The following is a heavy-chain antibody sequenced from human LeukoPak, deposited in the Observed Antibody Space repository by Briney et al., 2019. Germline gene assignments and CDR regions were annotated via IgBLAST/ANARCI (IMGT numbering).Heavy chain of an antibody. CDR3: AKGPITIFEVPKFDS. V-gene: IGHV3-23*01. D-gene: IGHD3-3*01. Sequence: HPGGSLRLSCLTSGFTLSTNAMSWVRQAPGKGLEWVSAISSSGDSTYYADSVKGRFTISRDNSKNTLYLQMNSLRAEDTAVYYCAKGPITIFEVPKFDSWGQGTLVTVSS. J-gene: IGHJ4*02. CDR2: ISSSGDST. CDR1: GFTLSTNA.